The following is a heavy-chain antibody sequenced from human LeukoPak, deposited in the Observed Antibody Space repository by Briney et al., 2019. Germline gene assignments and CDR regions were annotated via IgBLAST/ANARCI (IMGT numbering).Heavy chain of an antibody. V-gene: IGHV4-34*01. Sequence: SYTLSLTCAVYGGSFSGYYWSWIRQPPGKGLEWIGEINHSGSTNYNPSLKSRVTISVDTSKNQFSLKLSSVTAADTAVYYCARGRDYYGSGAHYYMDVWGKGTTVTVSS. J-gene: IGHJ6*03. D-gene: IGHD3-10*01. CDR3: ARGRDYYGSGAHYYMDV. CDR1: GGSFSGYY. CDR2: INHSGST.